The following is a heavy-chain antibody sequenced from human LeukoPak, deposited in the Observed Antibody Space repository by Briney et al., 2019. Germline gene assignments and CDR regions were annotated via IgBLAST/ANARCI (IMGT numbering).Heavy chain of an antibody. J-gene: IGHJ4*02. Sequence: SETLSLTCTVSGGAISRYYWSGVRQPPGKGLEWIGEIYYIGGTNYNPPLTSRVTISVDTSKNQFSVKLSSVTAGDRAVYYCERGYSSSSHFDYWGQGTLVTVSS. V-gene: IGHV4-59*01. CDR3: ERGYSSSSHFDY. CDR2: IYYIGGT. D-gene: IGHD6-6*01. CDR1: GGAISRYY.